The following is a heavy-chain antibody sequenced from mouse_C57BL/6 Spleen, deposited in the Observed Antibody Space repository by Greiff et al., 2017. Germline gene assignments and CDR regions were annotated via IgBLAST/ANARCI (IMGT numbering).Heavy chain of an antibody. D-gene: IGHD2-1*01. J-gene: IGHJ4*01. CDR2: ISSGSSTI. Sequence: EVQRVESGGGLVKPGGSLKLSCEASGFTFSDYGMHWVRQAPEKGLEWVAYISSGSSTIYYADTVKGRFTISRDNAKNTLFLQMTRLRSEDTAMYYCARPDYYRNLYYSMDYWGQGTSVTVSS. CDR3: ARPDYYRNLYYSMDY. CDR1: GFTFSDYG. V-gene: IGHV5-17*01.